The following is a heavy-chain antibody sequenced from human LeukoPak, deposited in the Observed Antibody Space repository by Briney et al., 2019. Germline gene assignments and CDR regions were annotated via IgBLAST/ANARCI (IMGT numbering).Heavy chain of an antibody. CDR2: IYYSGRT. J-gene: IGHJ4*02. CDR1: GGSISSNSYY. V-gene: IGHV4-39*07. CDR3: ARDLTLITRADY. D-gene: IGHD4-23*01. Sequence: SETLSLTCTASGGSISSNSYYWGWIRQPPGKGLEWIGSIYYSGRTYYNPSLKSRVTISVDTSKNQFSLELRSVAAADTAVYYCARDLTLITRADYWGQGTLVTVSS.